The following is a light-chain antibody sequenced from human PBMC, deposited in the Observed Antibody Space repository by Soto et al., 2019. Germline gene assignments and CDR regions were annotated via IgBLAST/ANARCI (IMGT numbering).Light chain of an antibody. CDR2: GAS. Sequence: DIVLTQSPATLSLSPGERATLSWRARQSVSSNYLAWYQQKPGQAPRLLIYGASTRATGVPHRFSGSGSGTDFTLTTTTLEPEDFAVYHCHQNGSLSWTFAQKAKV. V-gene: IGKV3-20*01. J-gene: IGKJ1*01. CDR3: HQNGSLSWT. CDR1: QSVSSNY.